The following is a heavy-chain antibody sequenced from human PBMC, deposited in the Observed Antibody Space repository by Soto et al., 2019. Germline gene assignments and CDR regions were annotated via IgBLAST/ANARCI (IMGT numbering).Heavy chain of an antibody. V-gene: IGHV1-69*01. CDR3: ARGLDSSGYYNYYYGMDV. CDR1: GGTFSSYA. CDR2: IVPIFGTA. J-gene: IGHJ6*02. Sequence: QVQLVQSGAEVKKPGSSVKVSCKASGGTFSSYAISWVRQAPGQGLEWMGGIVPIFGTANYAQKFQGRVTITADESTSTAYMELSSLRSEDTAVYYCARGLDSSGYYNYYYGMDVWGQGTTVTVSS. D-gene: IGHD3-22*01.